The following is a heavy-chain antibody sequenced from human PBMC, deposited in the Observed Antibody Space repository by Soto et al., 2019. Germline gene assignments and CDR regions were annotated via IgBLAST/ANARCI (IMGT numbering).Heavy chain of an antibody. CDR3: ATRAIMGGDYYYGMDV. V-gene: IGHV1-69*10. Sequence: ASVKVSCKASGGTFSSYAISWVRQAPGQGLEWMGGIIPILGIAKYAQKFQGRVTITADKSTSTAYMELSSLRSEDTAVYYCATRAIMGGDYYYGMDVWGQGTTVTVSS. D-gene: IGHD2-8*01. CDR2: IIPILGIA. CDR1: GGTFSSYA. J-gene: IGHJ6*02.